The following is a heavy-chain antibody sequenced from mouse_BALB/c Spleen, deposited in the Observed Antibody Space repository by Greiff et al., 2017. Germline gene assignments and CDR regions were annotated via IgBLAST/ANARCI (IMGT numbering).Heavy chain of an antibody. CDR3: ARWTYYGAMDY. D-gene: IGHD1-1*01. V-gene: IGHV5-6-5*01. J-gene: IGHJ4*01. CDR2: ISSGGST. CDR1: GFTFSSYA. Sequence: EVKLMESGGGLVKPGGSLKLSCAASGFTFSSYAMSWVRQTPEKRLEWVASISSGGSTYYPDSVKGRFTISRDNARNILYLQMSSLRSEDTAMYYCARWTYYGAMDYWGQGTSVTVSS.